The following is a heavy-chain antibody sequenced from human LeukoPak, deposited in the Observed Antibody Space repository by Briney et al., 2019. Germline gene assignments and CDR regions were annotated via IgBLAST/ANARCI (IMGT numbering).Heavy chain of an antibody. Sequence: WGSLRLSCAASGLTFGRDWRSWVRQAPGKELEWVANIKQDGSEKNYVDSVKGRFTISRDNAKNSLELQMNSLRDEDTAVYYCARAGGYASSWAYWGQGTLVTVSS. D-gene: IGHD5-12*01. V-gene: IGHV3-7*01. J-gene: IGHJ4*02. CDR1: GLTFGRDW. CDR3: ARAGGYASSWAY. CDR2: IKQDGSEK.